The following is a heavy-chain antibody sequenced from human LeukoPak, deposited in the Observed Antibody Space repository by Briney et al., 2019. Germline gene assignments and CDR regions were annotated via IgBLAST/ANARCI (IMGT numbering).Heavy chain of an antibody. CDR1: GYTFTGYY. D-gene: IGHD3-9*01. Sequence: ASVKVSCKASGYTFTGYYMHWVRQAPGQGLEWMGWINPNSGGTNYAQKFQGRVTMTRDTSISTAYMELSRLRSDDTAVYYCARDVTQYDILTGYSYFDYWGQGTLVTVSS. J-gene: IGHJ4*02. CDR3: ARDVTQYDILTGYSYFDY. V-gene: IGHV1-2*02. CDR2: INPNSGGT.